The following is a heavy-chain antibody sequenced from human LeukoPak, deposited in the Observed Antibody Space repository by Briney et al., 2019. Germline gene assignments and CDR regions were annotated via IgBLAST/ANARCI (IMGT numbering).Heavy chain of an antibody. Sequence: SETLSLTCTVSGGSISSYYWSWIRQPAGKGLEWIGRIYTSGSTNYNPSLKSRVTMSVDTSKNQFSLKLSSVTAADTAVYYCARETYYYDSSGSRPFDYWGQGTLVTVSS. CDR3: ARETYYYDSSGSRPFDY. V-gene: IGHV4-4*07. D-gene: IGHD3-22*01. CDR1: GGSISSYY. J-gene: IGHJ4*02. CDR2: IYTSGST.